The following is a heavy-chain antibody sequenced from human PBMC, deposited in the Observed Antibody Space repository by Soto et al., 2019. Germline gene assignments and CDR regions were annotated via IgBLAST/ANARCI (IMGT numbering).Heavy chain of an antibody. CDR1: GYTFTDYD. J-gene: IGHJ4*02. CDR2: MSPNSGKT. D-gene: IGHD2-15*01. Sequence: QVQLVQSGAEVKKPGASVRLTCKTSGYTFTDYDVSWVRQASGQGLEWMGWMSPNSGKTGYVEKFQGRVTMTANTSLSTAYMELHSLRSEDTAIYFCARGRIGAAFCGQGTLVTVSS. CDR3: ARGRIGAAF. V-gene: IGHV1-8*01.